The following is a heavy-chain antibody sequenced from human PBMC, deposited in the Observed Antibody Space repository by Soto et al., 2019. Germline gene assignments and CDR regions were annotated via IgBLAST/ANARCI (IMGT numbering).Heavy chain of an antibody. CDR2: TAYTANT. CDR1: GGSITSYH. V-gene: IGHV4-59*01. D-gene: IGHD2-8*01. J-gene: IGHJ5*02. CDR3: SRDRHAGFTHCCGP. Sequence: SETLSLTCVVSGGSITSYHWSWIRQFPRTGMEWIAYTAYTANTNNKPSLKSRVTISMDTSKNQLSLNLTSMTAADTAASSCSRDRHAGFTHCCGPWGQGTRGTVCS.